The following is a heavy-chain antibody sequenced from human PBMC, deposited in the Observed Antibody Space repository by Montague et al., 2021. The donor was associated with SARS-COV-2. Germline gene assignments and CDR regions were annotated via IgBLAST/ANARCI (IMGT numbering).Heavy chain of an antibody. CDR3: AKASWIQLWFRTPYFDY. J-gene: IGHJ4*02. CDR1: GFTFSSYA. D-gene: IGHD5-18*01. V-gene: IGHV3-23*01. CDR2: ISGSGGST. Sequence: SLRLSCAASGFTFSSYAMSWVRQAPGKGLEWVSAISGSGGSTYYADSVKGRFTISRDNSKNTLYLQMNSLRAEDTAEYYCAKASWIQLWFRTPYFDYWGQGTLVTVSS.